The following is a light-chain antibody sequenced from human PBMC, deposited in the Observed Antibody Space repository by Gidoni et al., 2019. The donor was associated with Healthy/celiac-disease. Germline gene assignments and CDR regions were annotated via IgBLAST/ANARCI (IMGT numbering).Light chain of an antibody. J-gene: IGKJ4*01. Sequence: DIVMSQSPDSLAVSLGERATINCKSSPSVLYSSKNKNYLAWYQQKPGQPPKLLIYWASTRESGVPDRFSGSGSGTDFTLTISSLQAEDVAVYYCQQYYSTLLTFGGGTKVEIK. CDR3: QQYYSTLLT. V-gene: IGKV4-1*01. CDR1: PSVLYSSKNKNY. CDR2: WAS.